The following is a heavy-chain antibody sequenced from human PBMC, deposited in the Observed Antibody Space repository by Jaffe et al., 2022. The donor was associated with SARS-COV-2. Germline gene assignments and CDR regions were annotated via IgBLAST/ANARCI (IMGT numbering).Heavy chain of an antibody. V-gene: IGHV3-23*01. J-gene: IGHJ4*02. CDR3: AKVRDSSNYYDSSGLPDY. CDR2: ISGSGGST. CDR1: GFTFSSYA. Sequence: EVQLLESGGGLVQPGGSLRLSCAASGFTFSSYAMSWVRQAPGKGLEWVSAISGSGGSTYYADSVKGRFTISRDNSKNTLYLQMNSLRAEDTAVYYCAKVRDSSNYYDSSGLPDYWGQGTLVTVSS. D-gene: IGHD3-22*01.